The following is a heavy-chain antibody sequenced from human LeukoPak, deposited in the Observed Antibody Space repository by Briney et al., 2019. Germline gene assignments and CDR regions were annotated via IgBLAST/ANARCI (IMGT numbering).Heavy chain of an antibody. CDR1: GFTFSSYA. Sequence: GGSLRLSCAASGFTFSSYAMHWVRQAPGKGLEWVAVISYDGSNKYYADSVKGRFTISRDNSKNTLYLQMNSLRAEDTAVYYCARDPDPYGDYVFSIDYWGQGTLVTVSS. J-gene: IGHJ4*02. D-gene: IGHD4-17*01. V-gene: IGHV3-30*04. CDR2: ISYDGSNK. CDR3: ARDPDPYGDYVFSIDY.